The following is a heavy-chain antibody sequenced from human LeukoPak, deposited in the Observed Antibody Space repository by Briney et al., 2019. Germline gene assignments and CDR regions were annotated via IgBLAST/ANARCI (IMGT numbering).Heavy chain of an antibody. CDR1: GYAFSNFD. V-gene: IGHV1-8*01. CDR3: ARGGSYSNFDY. CDR2: MNPNSGHI. D-gene: IGHD1-26*01. J-gene: IGHJ4*02. Sequence: ASVKVSCKTSGYAFSNFDINWVRQAPGQGLEWMGWMNPNSGHIGYAQKFQGRVTMTRDTSTSTVYMELSSLRSEDTAVYYCARGGSYSNFDYWGQGTLVTVSS.